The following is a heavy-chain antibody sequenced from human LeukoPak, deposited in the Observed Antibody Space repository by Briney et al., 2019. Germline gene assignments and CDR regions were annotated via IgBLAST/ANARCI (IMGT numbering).Heavy chain of an antibody. CDR1: GHTFTGYY. D-gene: IGHD5-18*01. Sequence: ASVKVSCKASGHTFTGYYMHWVRQAPGQGLEWMGWINANSGDTNYAQKFQGRVTMTRDTSISTAYMELSRLRSDDTAVYYCARVSRLGYSYGYDYWGQGTLVTVSS. V-gene: IGHV1-2*02. J-gene: IGHJ4*02. CDR3: ARVSRLGYSYGYDY. CDR2: INANSGDT.